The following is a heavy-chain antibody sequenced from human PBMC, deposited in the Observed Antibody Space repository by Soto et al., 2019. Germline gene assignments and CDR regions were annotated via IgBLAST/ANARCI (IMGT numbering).Heavy chain of an antibody. Sequence: QVQLQESGPGLVKPSQTLSLTCSVSGGSITSGGCYWSWIRQHPGKGLEWIAYIFHSGSTDYNPSLKSRVIISAGTSKNRFSLKLTSVTAAATAVYYCVRGGIAGNWFDPWGQGTLVTVSS. D-gene: IGHD6-13*01. CDR1: GGSITSGGCY. J-gene: IGHJ5*02. V-gene: IGHV4-31*03. CDR2: IFHSGST. CDR3: VRGGIAGNWFDP.